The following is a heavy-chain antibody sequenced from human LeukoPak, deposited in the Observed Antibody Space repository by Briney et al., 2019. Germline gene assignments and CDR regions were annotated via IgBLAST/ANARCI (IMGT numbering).Heavy chain of an antibody. CDR2: ISAYNGNT. Sequence: ASVKVSCKASGYTFTSYGISWLRQPAGQGLEGMGWISAYNGNTNYAQKLQGRVTMTTDTSTSTAYMELRSLRSDDTAVYYCARAGYYYDRKYYFDYWGQGTLVTVSS. CDR1: GYTFTSYG. D-gene: IGHD3-22*01. J-gene: IGHJ4*02. CDR3: ARAGYYYDRKYYFDY. V-gene: IGHV1-18*01.